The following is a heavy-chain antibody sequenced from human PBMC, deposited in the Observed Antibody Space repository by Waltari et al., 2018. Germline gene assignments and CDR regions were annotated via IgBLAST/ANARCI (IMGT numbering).Heavy chain of an antibody. CDR1: GFIFSGCP. CDR2: IGNQGNTYAT. Sequence: EVQLVESGGGLVQPGGSLKLSCAASGFIFSGCPIHWVRQASGRGLEWVGRIGNQGNTYATGDTESVKGRFTISRDDSKNTAYLQMKSLKIEDTAFYYCTRSPGFGPWGQGTLVTVSS. J-gene: IGHJ5*02. V-gene: IGHV3-73*02. CDR3: TRSPGFGP.